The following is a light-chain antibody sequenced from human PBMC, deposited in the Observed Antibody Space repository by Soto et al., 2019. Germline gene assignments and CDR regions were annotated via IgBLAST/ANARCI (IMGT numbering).Light chain of an antibody. CDR2: GAS. CDR3: QQYGSSPIT. V-gene: IGKV3-20*01. CDR1: QSVSSSY. J-gene: IGKJ5*01. Sequence: EIVLTQSPGTLSLSPGERATLSCRASQSVSSSYLAWYQQQPGQAPRLLIYGASSRATGIPDRFSGSGSGTDFTLTISRLEPEDFAVYYCQQYGSSPITFGQGTDWRL.